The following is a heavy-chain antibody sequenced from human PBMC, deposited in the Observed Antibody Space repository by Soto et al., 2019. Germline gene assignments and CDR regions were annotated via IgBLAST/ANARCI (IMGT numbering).Heavy chain of an antibody. V-gene: IGHV3-48*02. J-gene: IGHJ6*02. CDR1: GFTFSSYS. CDR2: ISSSSSTI. CDR3: ARDQFNRVCSGVSCYSFDLPNYYYYYGMDV. D-gene: IGHD2-15*01. Sequence: PGGSLRLSCAASGFTFSSYSMNWVRQAPGKGLEWVSYISSSSSTIYYADSVKGRFTISRDNAKNSLYLQMNSLKDEDTAVYYCARDQFNRVCSGVSCYSFDLPNYYYYYGMDVWGQGTTVTVSS.